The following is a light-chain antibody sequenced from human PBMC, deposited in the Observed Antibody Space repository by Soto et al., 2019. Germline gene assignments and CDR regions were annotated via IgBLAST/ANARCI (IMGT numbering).Light chain of an antibody. CDR3: QQYGSSWT. J-gene: IGKJ1*01. CDR2: GAS. Sequence: EIVLTQSPSTLSLSPGERATLSCRASQSVSSTYLAWYQQKPGQAPRLLIYGASSRATGIPDRFSGSGSGTEFTLTISRLEPEDFAVYYCQQYGSSWTFGQGTKVEIK. V-gene: IGKV3-20*01. CDR1: QSVSSTY.